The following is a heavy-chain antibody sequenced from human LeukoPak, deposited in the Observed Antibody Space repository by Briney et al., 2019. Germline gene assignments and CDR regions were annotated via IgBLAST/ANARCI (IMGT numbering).Heavy chain of an antibody. CDR1: GYAFTSYG. CDR3: ARVPIWFGELSDAFDI. J-gene: IGHJ3*02. CDR2: ISAYNGNT. V-gene: IGHV1-18*01. D-gene: IGHD3-10*01. Sequence: ASVKVSCKASGYAFTSYGISWVRQAPGQGLEWMGWISAYNGNTNYAQKLQGRVTMTTDTSTSTAYMELRSLRSDDTAVYYCARVPIWFGELSDAFDIWGQGTMVTVSS.